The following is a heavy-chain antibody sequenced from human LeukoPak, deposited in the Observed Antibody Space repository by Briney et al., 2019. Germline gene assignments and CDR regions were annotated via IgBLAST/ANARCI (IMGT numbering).Heavy chain of an antibody. D-gene: IGHD3-22*01. V-gene: IGHV1-24*01. CDR2: FDPEDGET. CDR1: GYTLTELS. CDR3: ATDYYYDSSGSYYTVDY. J-gene: IGHJ4*02. Sequence: ASVKVSCKVSGYTLTELSMHWVRQAPGKGLEWMGGFDPEDGETIYAQKFQGRVTMTEDTSTDTAYMELSSLRSEDTAVYYCATDYYYDSSGSYYTVDYWGQGTLVTVSS.